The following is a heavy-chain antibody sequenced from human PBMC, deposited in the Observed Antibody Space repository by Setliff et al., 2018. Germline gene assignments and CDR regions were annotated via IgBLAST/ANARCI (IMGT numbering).Heavy chain of an antibody. CDR3: ARGGIAARPGSWVYFDY. Sequence: LRLSCAASGFTFSNAWMSWVRQAPGKGLEWVGRIKSKTDGGTTDYAAPVKGRFTITTDESTSTAYMELSSLRSEDTAVYYCARGGIAARPGSWVYFDYWGQGTLVTVSS. CDR1: GFTFSNAW. V-gene: IGHV3-15*05. D-gene: IGHD6-6*01. J-gene: IGHJ4*02. CDR2: IKSKTDGGTT.